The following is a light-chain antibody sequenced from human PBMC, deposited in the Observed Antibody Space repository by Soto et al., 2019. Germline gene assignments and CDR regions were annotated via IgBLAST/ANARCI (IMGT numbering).Light chain of an antibody. CDR2: NND. CDR1: SSNIGSNI. V-gene: IGLV1-44*01. J-gene: IGLJ2*01. Sequence: QSVLSQPPSASGTPGQRVTISCSGRSSNIGSNIVDWYQQLPGTAPKLLIYNNDQLPSGVPARFSGSKSGTSASLAISGLQSEDEADYYCSAWDASLNAILFGGGTKLTVL. CDR3: SAWDASLNAIL.